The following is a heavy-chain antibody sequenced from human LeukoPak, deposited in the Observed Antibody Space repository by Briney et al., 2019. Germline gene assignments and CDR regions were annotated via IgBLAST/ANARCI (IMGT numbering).Heavy chain of an antibody. CDR2: INSDGSGT. CDR1: GFTFSTFW. D-gene: IGHD6-13*01. Sequence: GGSLRLSCAASGFTFSTFWMHWVRQAPGKGLVWVSRINSDGSGTLYADFVKGRFTISSDNAKNTLYLQMNSLRADDTAVYYCARDSESEAGDFDYWGQGTLVTVSS. V-gene: IGHV3-74*01. J-gene: IGHJ4*02. CDR3: ARDSESEAGDFDY.